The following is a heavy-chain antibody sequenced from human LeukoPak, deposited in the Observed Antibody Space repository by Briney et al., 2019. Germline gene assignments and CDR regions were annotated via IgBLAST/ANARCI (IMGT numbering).Heavy chain of an antibody. D-gene: IGHD3-22*01. CDR2: IHSSGST. J-gene: IGHJ4*02. Sequence: SETLSLTCTVSGASLSRYYWGWIRQPAGKGLEWIGRIHSSGSTNYYPSLKSRVTMSVDTSKNQFSLRLSSVTAADTAVYFCARANSYDNSGHYYEFDYWGQGTLVTVSS. V-gene: IGHV4-4*07. CDR1: GASLSRYY. CDR3: ARANSYDNSGHYYEFDY.